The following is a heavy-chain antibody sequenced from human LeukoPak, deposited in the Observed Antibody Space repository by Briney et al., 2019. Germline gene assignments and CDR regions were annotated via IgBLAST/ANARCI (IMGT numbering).Heavy chain of an antibody. J-gene: IGHJ4*02. V-gene: IGHV3-23*01. CDR2: ISGSGSST. CDR1: GFTFSSYA. D-gene: IGHD3-22*01. Sequence: GGSLRLSCVASGFTFSSYAMTWVRQAPGKGLEWVSAISGSGSSTYYADSMKGRFTISRDNSGNTLFLQMNSLRVEDTAVYYCARQIGPDYWGQGTLVTVSS. CDR3: ARQIGPDY.